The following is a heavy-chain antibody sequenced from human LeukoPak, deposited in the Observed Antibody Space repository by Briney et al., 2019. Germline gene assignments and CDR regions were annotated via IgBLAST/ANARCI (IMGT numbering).Heavy chain of an antibody. V-gene: IGHV3-30-3*01. Sequence: GRSLRLSCAASGFTFSSYAIHWVRQAPGKGLEWVAVISYDGSNKYYADSVKGRFTISRDNSKNTLYLQMNSLRAEDTAVYYCARVKIAVAGNFDYWGQGTLVTVSS. J-gene: IGHJ4*02. CDR2: ISYDGSNK. D-gene: IGHD6-19*01. CDR3: ARVKIAVAGNFDY. CDR1: GFTFSSYA.